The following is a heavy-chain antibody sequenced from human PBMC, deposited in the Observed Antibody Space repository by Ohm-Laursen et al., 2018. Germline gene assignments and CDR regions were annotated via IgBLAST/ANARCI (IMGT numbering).Heavy chain of an antibody. CDR3: AAGSGWLIDY. V-gene: IGHV3-7*01. CDR1: GFTFSTYW. Sequence: GSLRLSCSASGFTFSTYWMNWIRQAPGRGRGWGANIEQDGSEKNYVESVKGRFTISRDNAKNSLFLQLNALRAEDTAVYYCAAGSGWLIDYWGQGTLVTVSS. D-gene: IGHD6-19*01. CDR2: IEQDGSEK. J-gene: IGHJ4*02.